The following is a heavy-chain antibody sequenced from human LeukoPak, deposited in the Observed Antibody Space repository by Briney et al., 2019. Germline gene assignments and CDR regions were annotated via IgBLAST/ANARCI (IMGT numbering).Heavy chain of an antibody. CDR1: GDSIRSRDYY. Sequence: PSETLSLTCAVSGDSIRSRDYYWAWIRQPPGRGLEWIGTIYYSGNTYYSPSLKSRVTISVDASKSLFSLRLTSVTAADTAVYCCATRRFTNWFDPWGPGTLVTVSS. D-gene: IGHD3-3*01. CDR3: ATRRFTNWFDP. J-gene: IGHJ5*02. CDR2: IYYSGNT. V-gene: IGHV4-39*02.